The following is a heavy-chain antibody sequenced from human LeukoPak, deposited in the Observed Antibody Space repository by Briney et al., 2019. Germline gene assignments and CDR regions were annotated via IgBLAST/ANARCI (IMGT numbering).Heavy chain of an antibody. J-gene: IGHJ5*02. CDR1: GYTFTNYY. V-gene: IGHV1-46*01. CDR2: INPSGGST. CDR3: ARELGDSSGPLNWFDP. D-gene: IGHD3-22*01. Sequence: ASVKVSCKASGYTFTNYYMHWVRQAPGQGLEWMEIINPSGGSTSYAQKFQGRVTMTRDTSTSTVYMELSSLRSEDTAVYYCARELGDSSGPLNWFDPWGQGTLVTVSS.